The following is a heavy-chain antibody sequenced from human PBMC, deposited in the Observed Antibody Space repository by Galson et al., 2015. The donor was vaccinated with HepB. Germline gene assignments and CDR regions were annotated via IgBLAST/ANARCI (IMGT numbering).Heavy chain of an antibody. D-gene: IGHD3-10*01. V-gene: IGHV3-30*04. CDR1: GFTFSSYA. CDR3: ARDRPGSGSYYPALSYGMDV. CDR2: ISYDGSNK. Sequence: SLRLSCAASGFTFSSYAMHWVRQAPGKGLEWVAVISYDGSNKYYADSVKGRFTISRDNSKNTLYLQMNSLRAEDTAVYYCARDRPGSGSYYPALSYGMDVWGQGTTVTVSS. J-gene: IGHJ6*02.